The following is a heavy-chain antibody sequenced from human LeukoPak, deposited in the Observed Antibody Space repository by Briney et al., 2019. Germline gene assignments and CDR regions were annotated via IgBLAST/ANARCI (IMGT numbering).Heavy chain of an antibody. D-gene: IGHD7-27*01. J-gene: IGHJ3*02. CDR2: IYYSGNT. Sequence: SETLSLTCTVSGGSISSSSYYWGWIRQPRGKGLEWIGSIYYSGNTYYNPSLRGRVTISVDTSKNQFSLKLSSVTAADTAVYYCVRFATGDGAFDIRGQGTMVTVSS. V-gene: IGHV4-39*01. CDR3: VRFATGDGAFDI. CDR1: GGSISSSSYY.